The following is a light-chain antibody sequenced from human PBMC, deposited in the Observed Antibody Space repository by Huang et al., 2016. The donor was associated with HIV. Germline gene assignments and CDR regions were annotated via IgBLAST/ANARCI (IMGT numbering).Light chain of an antibody. V-gene: IGKV1-39*01. CDR2: GAS. Sequence: DIQMTQSPSSLSASVGYRVTLTCRTSDNLANSLNWYQQKSGAAPVLLIYGASNLQTGVSSRFSGGGSGTDFTLTITNLRPEDFDTYYCQQSHSTPHTFGQGTRLE. J-gene: IGKJ2*01. CDR3: QQSHSTPHT. CDR1: DNLANS.